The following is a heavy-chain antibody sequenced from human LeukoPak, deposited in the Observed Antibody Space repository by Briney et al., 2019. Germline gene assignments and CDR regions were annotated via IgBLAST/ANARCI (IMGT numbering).Heavy chain of an antibody. CDR1: GYTFTGYY. D-gene: IGHD6-19*01. V-gene: IGHV1-2*04. Sequence: ASVKVSCKASGYTFTGYYMHWVRQAPGQGLEWMGWINPNSGGTNYAQKFQGWVTMTRDTSISTAYMELSRLRSDDTAVYYCARESRSNRIAVAGTEGMDVWGQGTTVTVSS. CDR2: INPNSGGT. CDR3: ARESRSNRIAVAGTEGMDV. J-gene: IGHJ6*02.